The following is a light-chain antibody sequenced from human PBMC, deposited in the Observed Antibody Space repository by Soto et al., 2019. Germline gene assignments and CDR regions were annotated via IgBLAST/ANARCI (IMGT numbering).Light chain of an antibody. CDR2: DAS. CDR1: QGIDDT. CDR3: QQFSSYPLT. V-gene: IGKV3-20*01. Sequence: EVVMRQSPATLSVSPGEGATLSCRASQGIDDTLAWYQQKPGQAPRLLIYDASSRATGIPDRFSGGGSGTDFTLTISRLEPEDFAVYYCQQFSSYPLTFGGGTKVDI. J-gene: IGKJ4*01.